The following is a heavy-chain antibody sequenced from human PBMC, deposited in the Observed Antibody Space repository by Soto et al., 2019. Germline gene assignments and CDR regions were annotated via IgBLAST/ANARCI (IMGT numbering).Heavy chain of an antibody. V-gene: IGHV1-18*04. Sequence: ASVKVSCKASGYIFTSYGISWVRPAPGQGLEWMGWISAYNGNINYAQKLQGRVTMTTDTSTSTAYMELRSLRPDDTAVYYCARAGGSYYFDYWSQGTLVTVSS. D-gene: IGHD1-26*01. J-gene: IGHJ4*02. CDR1: GYIFTSYG. CDR2: ISAYNGNI. CDR3: ARAGGSYYFDY.